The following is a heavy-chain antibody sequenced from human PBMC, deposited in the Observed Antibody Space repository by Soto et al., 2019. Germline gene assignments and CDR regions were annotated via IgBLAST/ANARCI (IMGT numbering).Heavy chain of an antibody. Sequence: ASVKVSCKASGGTFSSYAISWVRQAPGQGLEWMGGIIPIFGTANYVQKFQGRVTITADKSTSTAYMELSSLRSEDTAVYYCARPHLSGSYGDSNWFDPWGQGTLVTVSS. CDR1: GGTFSSYA. D-gene: IGHD4-17*01. J-gene: IGHJ5*02. CDR2: IIPIFGTA. CDR3: ARPHLSGSYGDSNWFDP. V-gene: IGHV1-69*06.